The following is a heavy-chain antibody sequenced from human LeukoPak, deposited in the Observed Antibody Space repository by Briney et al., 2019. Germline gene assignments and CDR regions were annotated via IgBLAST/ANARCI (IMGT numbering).Heavy chain of an antibody. CDR2: IYYSGST. Sequence: SETLSLTCTVSGGSISSYYWSWIRQPPGKGLEWIGFIYYSGSTNYNPSLKSRVTISVDTSKNQFSLKLSSVTAADTAVYYCAREPWGYSSSFFDYWGQGTLVTVSS. J-gene: IGHJ4*02. V-gene: IGHV4-59*12. D-gene: IGHD6-6*01. CDR1: GGSISSYY. CDR3: AREPWGYSSSFFDY.